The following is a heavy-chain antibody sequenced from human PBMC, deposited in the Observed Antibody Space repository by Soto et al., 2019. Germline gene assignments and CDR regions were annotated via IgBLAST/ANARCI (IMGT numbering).Heavy chain of an antibody. CDR3: AREAYCGGDCYSTGRGD. J-gene: IGHJ2*01. V-gene: IGHV1-69*12. D-gene: IGHD2-21*02. CDR2: IIPIFGTA. CDR1: GGTFSSYA. Sequence: QVQLVQSGAEVKKPGSSVKVSCKASGGTFSSYAISWVRQAPGQGLEWMGGIIPIFGTANYAQKFQGRVTITADESTSTAYMELSSLRSEDTAVYYCAREAYCGGDCYSTGRGDCGRGTLVTVSS.